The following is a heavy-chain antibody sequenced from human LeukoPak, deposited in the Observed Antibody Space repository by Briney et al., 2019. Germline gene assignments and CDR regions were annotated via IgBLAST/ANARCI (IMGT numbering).Heavy chain of an antibody. V-gene: IGHV3-30*18. CDR2: IWYGGSNK. CDR1: GFTFSSYG. J-gene: IGHJ3*02. CDR3: AKDFSRQLVLYAFDI. D-gene: IGHD6-13*01. Sequence: GRSLRLSCAASGFTFSSYGMHWVRQAPGKGLEWVAVIWYGGSNKYYADSVKGRFTISRDNSKNTLYLQMNSLRAEDTAVYYCAKDFSRQLVLYAFDIWGQGTMVTVSS.